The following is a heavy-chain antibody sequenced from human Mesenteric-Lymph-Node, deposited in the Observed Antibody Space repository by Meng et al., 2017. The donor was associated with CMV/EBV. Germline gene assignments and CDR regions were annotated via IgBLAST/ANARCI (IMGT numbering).Heavy chain of an antibody. Sequence: SYGDSVSSESVTWNWIRQSPSRGLEWLGRTYFRSTWNNDYAVSVKSRITINPDTSKNQFSLQLNSVTPDDTAVYYCTRGTTAAGLDYWGQGTLVTVSS. CDR2: TYFRSTWNN. V-gene: IGHV6-1*01. D-gene: IGHD6-13*01. CDR3: TRGTTAAGLDY. J-gene: IGHJ4*02. CDR1: GDSVSSESVT.